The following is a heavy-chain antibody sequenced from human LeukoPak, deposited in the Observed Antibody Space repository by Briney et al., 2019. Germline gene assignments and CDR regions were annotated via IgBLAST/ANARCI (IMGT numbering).Heavy chain of an antibody. D-gene: IGHD2-2*01. CDR3: ARRRCSSTSCYRRSPLNWFDP. J-gene: IGHJ5*02. V-gene: IGHV4-39*07. Sequence: SETLSLTCTVSGGSISSSSYYWSWIRQPPGKGLEWIGEINHSGSTSYNPSLKSRVTISVDTSKNQFSLRLSSVTAADTAVYYCARRRCSSTSCYRRSPLNWFDPWGQGTLVTVSS. CDR1: GGSISSSSYY. CDR2: INHSGST.